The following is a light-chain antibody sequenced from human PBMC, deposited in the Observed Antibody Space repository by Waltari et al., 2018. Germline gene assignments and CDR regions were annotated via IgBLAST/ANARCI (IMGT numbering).Light chain of an antibody. CDR3: AAWDGSLNAYV. CDR2: SND. CDR1: RPIIGSKT. Sequence: QSVLTQPPSASGTPGQRVTISCFGSRPIIGSKTVNWSQRLPGTAPKVLIYSNDQRPSGIPDRFSCSKSGTSASLAISGLQSEDEADYHCAAWDGSLNAYVFGGGTKVTVL. J-gene: IGLJ1*01. V-gene: IGLV1-44*01.